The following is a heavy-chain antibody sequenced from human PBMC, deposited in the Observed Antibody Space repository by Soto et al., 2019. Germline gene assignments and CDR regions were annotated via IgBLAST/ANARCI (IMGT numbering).Heavy chain of an antibody. CDR3: TRVQLYYYYGMDV. CDR1: GGSISSSSYY. J-gene: IGHJ6*02. D-gene: IGHD1-1*01. V-gene: IGHV4-39*01. CDR2: IYYSGST. Sequence: QLQLQESGPGLVKPSETLSLTCTVSGGSISSSSYYWGWIRQPPGKGLEWIGSIYYSGSTYYNPSLKSRVTISVDTSKNQFSLKLSSVTAADTAVYYCTRVQLYYYYGMDVWGQGTTVTVSS.